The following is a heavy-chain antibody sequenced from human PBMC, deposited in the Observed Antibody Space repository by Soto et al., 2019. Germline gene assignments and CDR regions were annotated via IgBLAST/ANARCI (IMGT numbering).Heavy chain of an antibody. CDR3: VRGGKVAGAFDI. CDR1: GFIFSDYG. Sequence: QEQLVESGGDVVQPGRSLRLSCAASGFIFSDYGLHWVRQAPGKGLEWVAVIWDDGIKKYYADSVKGRFTISRDNSENMVYLQMNSLRGEDTAVYYCVRGGKVAGAFDIWGQGTMFTVFS. D-gene: IGHD3-16*01. J-gene: IGHJ3*02. CDR2: IWDDGIKK. V-gene: IGHV3-33*01.